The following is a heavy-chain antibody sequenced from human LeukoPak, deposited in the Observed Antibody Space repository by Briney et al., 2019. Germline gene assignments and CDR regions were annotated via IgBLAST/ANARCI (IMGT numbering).Heavy chain of an antibody. Sequence: GGSLRLSCAASGFTFSTYWMSWVRQAPGKGLEWVANIEHDGSDQYYADSVEGRFTISRDNAKNSLYLQMNSLRAEDTAVYYCARHDSSGYYGFDYWGQGTLVTVSS. CDR3: ARHDSSGYYGFDY. D-gene: IGHD3-22*01. V-gene: IGHV3-7*05. J-gene: IGHJ4*02. CDR2: IEHDGSDQ. CDR1: GFTFSTYW.